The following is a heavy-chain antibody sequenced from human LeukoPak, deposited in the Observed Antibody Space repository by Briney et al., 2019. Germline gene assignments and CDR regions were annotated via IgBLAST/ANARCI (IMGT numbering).Heavy chain of an antibody. CDR2: TYYGGDT. D-gene: IGHD6-25*01. CDR3: AAAFDY. CDR1: GGSISSSSYY. J-gene: IGHJ4*02. V-gene: IGHV4-39*01. Sequence: KTSETLSLTCTVSGGSISSSSYYWGWIRQPPGKGLEWIGNTYYGGDTYYNPSLKSRVTVSVDTSKNQFSLELNSVTAADTAVYYCAAAFDYWGQGILVTVSS.